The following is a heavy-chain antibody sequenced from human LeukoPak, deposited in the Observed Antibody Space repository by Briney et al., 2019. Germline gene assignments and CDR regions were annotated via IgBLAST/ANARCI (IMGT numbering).Heavy chain of an antibody. CDR2: IYYSGST. CDR1: GGSISSSSYY. J-gene: IGHJ6*02. D-gene: IGHD3-10*01. V-gene: IGHV4-39*07. CDR3: ARGGALYYYGSGSSDYGMDV. Sequence: SETLSLTCTVSGGSISSSSYYWGWIRQPPGKGLEWIGSIYYSGSTYYNPSLKSRVTISVDTSKNQFSLRLTCVTAADTAVYYCARGGALYYYGSGSSDYGMDVWGQGTTVTVSS.